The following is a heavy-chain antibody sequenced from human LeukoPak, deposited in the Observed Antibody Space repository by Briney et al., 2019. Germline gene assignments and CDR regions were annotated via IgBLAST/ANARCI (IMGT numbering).Heavy chain of an antibody. CDR3: ARALTSHYGDYSY. Sequence: SVKVSCKASGGTFSSYAISWVRQAPGQGLEWMGRIIPILGIANYAQKFQGRVTITADKSTSTAYMELSSLRSEDTAVYYCARALTSHYGDYSYWGQEPWSPSPQ. CDR1: GGTFSSYA. D-gene: IGHD4-17*01. J-gene: IGHJ4*01. V-gene: IGHV1-69*04. CDR2: IIPILGIA.